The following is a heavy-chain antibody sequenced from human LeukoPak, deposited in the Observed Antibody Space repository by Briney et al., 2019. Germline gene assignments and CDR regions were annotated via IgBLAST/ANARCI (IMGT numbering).Heavy chain of an antibody. J-gene: IGHJ4*02. CDR1: GYSITSTSF. CDR2: INHLGSA. D-gene: IGHD3-3*01. V-gene: IGHV4-38-2*02. CDR3: GSRRTAMFGVIKGPIDY. Sequence: PSETLSLTCSVSGYSITSTSFWAWIRQTPGKGLEWIGSINHLGSAYYNPSLESRVTISVDTSKNHFSLNLKSVTAADTAVYYCGSRRTAMFGVIKGPIDYWGQGTLVTVSS.